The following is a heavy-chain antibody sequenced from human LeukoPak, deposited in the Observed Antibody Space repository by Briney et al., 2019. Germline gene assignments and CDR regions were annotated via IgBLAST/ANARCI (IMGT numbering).Heavy chain of an antibody. CDR1: GFTFSSYA. J-gene: IGHJ4*02. CDR3: AKDSGYSYGSAPDY. CDR2: ISGSGGST. Sequence: GGSLRLSCAASGFTFSSYAMSWVRQAPGKGLEWVSAISGSGGSTYYADSVKGRFTISRDNSKNTLYLQMNSLRAEDTAVYYCAKDSGYSYGSAPDYWGQGTLVTVSS. D-gene: IGHD5-18*01. V-gene: IGHV3-23*01.